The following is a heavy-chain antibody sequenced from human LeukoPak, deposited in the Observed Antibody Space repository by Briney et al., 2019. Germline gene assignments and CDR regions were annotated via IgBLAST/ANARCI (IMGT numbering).Heavy chain of an antibody. CDR3: VKEYHSRGFGAYYDY. D-gene: IGHD3-3*01. CDR2: ISYDGSNK. J-gene: IGHJ4*02. V-gene: IGHV3-30*18. Sequence: GGSLRLSCTASGFTFSSSGMPWVRQAPGKGLEWVAVISYDGSNKYYADSVKGRFTLSRDNSINTVDLQMNSLRAEDTAVYYCVKEYHSRGFGAYYDYWGQGTLVTVSS. CDR1: GFTFSSSG.